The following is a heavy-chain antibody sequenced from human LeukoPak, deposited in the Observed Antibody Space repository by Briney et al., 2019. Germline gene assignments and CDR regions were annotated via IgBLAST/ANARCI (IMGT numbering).Heavy chain of an antibody. CDR2: ISRSGSTI. J-gene: IGHJ4*02. CDR1: GFTVSSNY. Sequence: GGSLRLSCAASGFTVSSNYMSWVRQAPGKGLEWVSYISRSGSTIHYADSVKGRFTISRDNAKNSLYLQMNSLRAEDTAVYYCARLSWPYFDYWGQGTLVTVSS. V-gene: IGHV3-11*01. CDR3: ARLSWPYFDY. D-gene: IGHD2/OR15-2a*01.